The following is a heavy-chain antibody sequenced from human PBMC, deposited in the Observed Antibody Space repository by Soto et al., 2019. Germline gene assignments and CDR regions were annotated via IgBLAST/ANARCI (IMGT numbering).Heavy chain of an antibody. V-gene: IGHV3-7*01. CDR2: IKQDGSEK. J-gene: IGHJ4*02. CDR3: ARDRYYYGSGSSVDY. CDR1: GFTFSSYW. D-gene: IGHD3-10*01. Sequence: GESLKLSCAASGFTFSSYWMSWVRQAPGKGLEWVANIKQDGSEKYYVDSVKGRFTVSRDNAKNSLYLQMNSLRAEDTAVYYCARDRYYYGSGSSVDYWGQGTLVTVSS.